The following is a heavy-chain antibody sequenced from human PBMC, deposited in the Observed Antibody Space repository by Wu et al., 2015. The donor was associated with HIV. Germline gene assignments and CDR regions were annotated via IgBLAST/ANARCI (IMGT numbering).Heavy chain of an antibody. CDR2: IGVSNGNT. J-gene: IGHJ3*02. CDR3: ASRIGRTGNMEAFDI. Sequence: QVQLVQSGGEVKKPGASVKVSCKASGYSFVRYSLNWVRQAPGHGLEWMGWIGVSNGNTIYSQKFQGRVTMTRDTSTSTVYMELSSLTSEDTAVYFCASRIGRTGNMEAFDIWGQGTLVTVSS. V-gene: IGHV1-18*01. D-gene: IGHD1-1*01. CDR1: GYSFVRYS.